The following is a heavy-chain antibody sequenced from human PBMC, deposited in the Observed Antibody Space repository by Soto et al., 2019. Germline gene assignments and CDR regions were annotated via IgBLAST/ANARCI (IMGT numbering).Heavy chain of an antibody. V-gene: IGHV3-30*18. CDR1: GFTFSSFG. J-gene: IGHJ4*02. D-gene: IGHD3-3*01. CDR3: AKDSTIFGVGRFDS. Sequence: PGGSLRLSCEASGFTFSSFGMHWVRQAPGKGLEWVAVTSSHGSKKYYVDSLKGRFTISRDNSKNTLYLQMDSLTPEDTAVYYCAKDSTIFGVGRFDSWGQGTLVTVSS. CDR2: TSSHGSKK.